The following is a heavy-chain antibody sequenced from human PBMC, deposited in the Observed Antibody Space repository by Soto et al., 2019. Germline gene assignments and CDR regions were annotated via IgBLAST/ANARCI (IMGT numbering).Heavy chain of an antibody. CDR3: AKGATPYRPLVADAGYLLRLYX. D-gene: IGHD6-25*01. CDR2: ISYDGSNK. Sequence: SLSLSFAASGVTFSSYCMHWVRQAPGKGLEWVSFISYDGSNKYYADSVKGRFTISRDNSKNTLYLQMNSLRAEDTAVYYCAKGATPYRPLVADAGYLLRLYXWGQGTSVTVSX. J-gene: IGHJ4*01. CDR1: GVTFSSYC. V-gene: IGHV3-30*18.